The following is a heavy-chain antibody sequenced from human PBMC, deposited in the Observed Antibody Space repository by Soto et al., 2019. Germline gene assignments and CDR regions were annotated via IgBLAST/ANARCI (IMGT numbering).Heavy chain of an antibody. CDR1: GDTFTFYS. CDR3: ASSYGSGYRAFDY. CDR2: INPILSMS. V-gene: IGHV1-69*02. D-gene: IGHD3-10*01. J-gene: IGHJ4*02. Sequence: QVQLVQSGAEVKKPGSSVRVSCKASGDTFTFYSINWVLQAPGLGLEWMGRINPILSMSNYAQRFQGRVTMTADKSTSTAYMELSSLRSEDTAMYYCASSYGSGYRAFDYRGQGALVSVSS.